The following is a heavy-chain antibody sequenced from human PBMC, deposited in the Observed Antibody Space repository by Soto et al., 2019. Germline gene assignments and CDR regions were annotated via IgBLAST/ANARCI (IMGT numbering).Heavy chain of an antibody. CDR3: ARVSPPYYDFWSGTGRVDP. CDR2: IYYSGST. CDR1: GGSISSGDYY. D-gene: IGHD3-3*01. Sequence: SETLSLTCTVSGGSISSGDYYWSWIRQPPGKGLEWIGYIYYSGSTYYNPSLKSRVTISVDTSKNRFSLKLSSVTAADTAVYYCARVSPPYYDFWSGTGRVDPWGQGTLVTVSS. J-gene: IGHJ5*02. V-gene: IGHV4-30-4*01.